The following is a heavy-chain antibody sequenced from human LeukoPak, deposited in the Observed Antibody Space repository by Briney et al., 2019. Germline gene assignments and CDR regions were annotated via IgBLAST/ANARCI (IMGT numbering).Heavy chain of an antibody. J-gene: IGHJ3*02. CDR3: ARGRYSYDSSGAFDI. CDR2: IYTSGST. CDR1: GGSISSYY. V-gene: IGHV4-4*07. D-gene: IGHD3-22*01. Sequence: SETLSLTCTVSGGSISSYYWSWIRQPAGKGLEWIGRIYTSGSTNYNPSLKSRVTISVDTSKNQFSLKLSSVTAADTAVYFCARGRYSYDSSGAFDIWGQGTMVTVSS.